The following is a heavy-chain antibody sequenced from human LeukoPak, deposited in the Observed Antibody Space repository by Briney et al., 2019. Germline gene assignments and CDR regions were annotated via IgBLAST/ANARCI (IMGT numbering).Heavy chain of an antibody. V-gene: IGHV1-69*05. D-gene: IGHD6-19*01. CDR2: IIPIFGTA. J-gene: IGHJ3*02. CDR3: AREGSSGWYDLGAFDI. CDR1: GGTFSSYA. Sequence: GASAKASCKASGGTFSSYAISWVRQAPGQGLEWMGRIIPIFGTANYAQKFQGRVTITTDESTSTAYMELSSLRSEDTAVYYCAREGSSGWYDLGAFDIWGQGTMVTVSS.